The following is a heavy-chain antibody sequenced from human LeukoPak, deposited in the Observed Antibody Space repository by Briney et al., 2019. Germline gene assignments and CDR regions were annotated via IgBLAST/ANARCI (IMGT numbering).Heavy chain of an antibody. Sequence: NPSETLSLTCTVSGGSISCYFCTWLRQSAGAGLECIGRIHTSGNTYYNPSLRSRVSMSVDTSNNKFSLRLSSVTAADTAVYYCARDPAGHGRYFDYWGQGALVTVSS. CDR2: IHTSGNT. CDR1: GGSISCYF. J-gene: IGHJ4*02. V-gene: IGHV4-4*07. CDR3: ARDPAGHGRYFDY. D-gene: IGHD1-14*01.